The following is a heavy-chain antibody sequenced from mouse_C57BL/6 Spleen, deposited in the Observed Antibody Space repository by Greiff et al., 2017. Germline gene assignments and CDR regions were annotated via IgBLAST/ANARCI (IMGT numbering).Heavy chain of an antibody. J-gene: IGHJ2*01. V-gene: IGHV1-53*01. CDR2: INPGNGGT. D-gene: IGHD2-5*01. Sequence: QVQLQQPGTELVKPGASVTLSCKASGYTFTSYWMHWVKQRPGQGLEWIGNINPGNGGTNYNEKFKGKATLTADKSSSTAYMQLSSLTSVDSAVYTVERDAYSKRRGYCFDYWGQGTTLTVSS. CDR1: GYTFTSYW. CDR3: ERDAYSKRRGYCFDY.